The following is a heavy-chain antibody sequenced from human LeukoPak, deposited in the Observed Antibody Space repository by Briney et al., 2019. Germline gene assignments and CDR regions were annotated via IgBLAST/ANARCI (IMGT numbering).Heavy chain of an antibody. CDR3: ARRGSGGRSFDY. J-gene: IGHJ4*02. CDR2: IYDSGST. CDR1: GGSMSTYY. V-gene: IGHV4-59*08. D-gene: IGHD3-10*01. Sequence: SETLSLTCTVSGGSMSTYYWSWIRQPPGKGLEWIGYIYDSGSTNYNPSLKSRVTISVDTSKNLFSLKLSSVTAADTAVYYCARRGSGGRSFDYWGQGTLVTVPS.